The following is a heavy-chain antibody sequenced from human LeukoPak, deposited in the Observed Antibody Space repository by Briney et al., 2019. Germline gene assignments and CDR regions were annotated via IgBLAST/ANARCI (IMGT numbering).Heavy chain of an antibody. Sequence: GRSLRLSCAASGFTFSHYAIHWVRQAPGKGLEWVAVISYDGSNKYYAASVKGRFTVSRDNSRNTLYLQMNSLGAEDTAVYYCARDLSPLGYSGFDYWGQGALVTVSS. CDR3: ARDLSPLGYSGFDY. J-gene: IGHJ4*02. CDR1: GFTFSHYA. CDR2: ISYDGSNK. D-gene: IGHD5-12*01. V-gene: IGHV3-30*04.